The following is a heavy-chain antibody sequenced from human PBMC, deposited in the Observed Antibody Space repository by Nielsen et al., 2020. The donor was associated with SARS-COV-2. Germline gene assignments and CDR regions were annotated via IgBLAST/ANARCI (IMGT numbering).Heavy chain of an antibody. CDR2: ISYDGSNK. CDR1: GFTFSSYG. J-gene: IGHJ4*02. V-gene: IGHV3-30*18. CDR3: AKRMSGGGGYLDY. Sequence: GESLKISCAASGFTFSSYGMHWVRQAPGKGLEWVAVISYDGSNKYYADSVKGRFTISRDNSKNTLYLQMNSLRAGDTAVYYCAKRMSGGGGYLDYWGQGTLITVSS. D-gene: IGHD4-23*01.